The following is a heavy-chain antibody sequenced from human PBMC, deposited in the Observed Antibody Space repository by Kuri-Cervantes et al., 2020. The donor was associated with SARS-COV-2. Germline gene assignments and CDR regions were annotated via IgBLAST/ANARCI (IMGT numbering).Heavy chain of an antibody. V-gene: IGHV4-39*07. CDR3: ARCPWGDGFDY. J-gene: IGHJ4*02. D-gene: IGHD5-24*01. CDR1: GGSISSSSYY. CDR2: INHSGST. Sequence: SETLSLTCTVSGGSISSSSYYWGWIRQPPGKGLEWIGEINHSGSTNYNPSLKSRVTISVDTSKNQFSLKLSSVTAADTAVYYCARCPWGDGFDYWGQGTLVTVSS.